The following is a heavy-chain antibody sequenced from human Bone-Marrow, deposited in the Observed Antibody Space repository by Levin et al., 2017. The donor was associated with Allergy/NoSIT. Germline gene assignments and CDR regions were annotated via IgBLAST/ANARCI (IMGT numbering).Heavy chain of an antibody. CDR3: ARDFGILTGYYD. J-gene: IGHJ4*02. D-gene: IGHD3-9*01. Sequence: GGSLRLSCAASGFTFSSYGMHWVRQAPGKGLEWVAVIWYDGSNKYYADSVKGRFTISRDNSKNTLYLQMNSLRAEDTAVYYCARDFGILTGYYDWGQGTLVTVSS. CDR2: IWYDGSNK. CDR1: GFTFSSYG. V-gene: IGHV3-33*01.